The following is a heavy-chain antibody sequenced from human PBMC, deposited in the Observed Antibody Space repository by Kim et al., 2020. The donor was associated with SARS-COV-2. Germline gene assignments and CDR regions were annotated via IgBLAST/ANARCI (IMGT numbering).Heavy chain of an antibody. D-gene: IGHD6-19*01. CDR3: ARVLRYSSGLDV. V-gene: IGHV3-48*03. J-gene: IGHJ6*02. CDR2: ISSSGSTI. CDR1: GFTFSSYE. Sequence: GGSLRLSCAASGFTFSSYEMNWVRQAPGKGLEWVSYISSSGSTIYYADSVKGRFTISRDNAKNSLYLQMNSLRAEDTAVYYCARVLRYSSGLDVWGQGTTVTVSS.